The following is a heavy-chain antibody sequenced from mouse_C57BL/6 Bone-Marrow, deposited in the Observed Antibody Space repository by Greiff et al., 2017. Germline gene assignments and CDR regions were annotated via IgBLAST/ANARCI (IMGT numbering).Heavy chain of an antibody. CDR3: LYYYGNSDCYFDV. D-gene: IGHD1-1*01. J-gene: IGHJ1*03. Sequence: EVQLQQSGAELVRPGASVKLSCTASGFNIKDDYMHWVKQRPEQGLEWIGWIDPENGDTEYASKFQGKATITADKSSNTAYLQLSSLTSDDTAVYYFLYYYGNSDCYFDVWGTGTTVTVAS. CDR2: IDPENGDT. V-gene: IGHV14-4*01. CDR1: GFNIKDDY.